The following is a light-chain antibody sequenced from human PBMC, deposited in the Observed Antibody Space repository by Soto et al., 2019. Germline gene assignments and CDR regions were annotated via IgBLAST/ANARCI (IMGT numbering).Light chain of an antibody. CDR3: HQYNDWPPYT. CDR1: QSVSSN. Sequence: EIVMTQSPTTLSVSPGEGATLSCRASQSVSSNLAWYQQKPGQAPRLLIYGASTRATGIPTRFSGSGSGTEFTLTISSLQSEDFAVYYCHQYNDWPPYTFGQGTKVDIK. V-gene: IGKV3-15*01. CDR2: GAS. J-gene: IGKJ2*01.